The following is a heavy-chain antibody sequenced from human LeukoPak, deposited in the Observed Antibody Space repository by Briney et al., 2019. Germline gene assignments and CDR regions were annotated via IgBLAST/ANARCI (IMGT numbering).Heavy chain of an antibody. J-gene: IGHJ6*03. V-gene: IGHV3-30*02. CDR2: IRYDGSNK. CDR1: GFTFSSYG. CDR3: AKDQCGGSCYYYYYMDV. D-gene: IGHD2-15*01. Sequence: PGGSLRLSXAASGFTFSSYGMHWVRQAPGKGLEWVAFIRYDGSNKYYADSVKGRFTISRDNSKNTLYLQMNSLRAEDTAVYYCAKDQCGGSCYYYYYMDVWGKGTTVTVSS.